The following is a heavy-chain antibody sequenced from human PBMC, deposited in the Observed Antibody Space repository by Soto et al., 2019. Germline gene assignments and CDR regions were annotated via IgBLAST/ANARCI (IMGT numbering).Heavy chain of an antibody. V-gene: IGHV3-53*01. CDR3: TTYTGYGMDV. D-gene: IGHD3-16*01. J-gene: IGHJ6*02. CDR2: IYTGGST. Sequence: GSLLLACSVSGFIVRIKYMTWVRQAPGKGLEWVSVIYTGGSTHYADSARGRFTISRDSSKNTLYLQMNSLRAEDAAVYYCTTYTGYGMDVWGQGTTVTVYS. CDR1: GFIVRIKY.